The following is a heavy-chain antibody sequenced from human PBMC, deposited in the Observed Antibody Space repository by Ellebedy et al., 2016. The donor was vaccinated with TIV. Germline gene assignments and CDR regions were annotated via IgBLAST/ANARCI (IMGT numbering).Heavy chain of an antibody. D-gene: IGHD4-17*01. CDR1: GDSISSGGYY. V-gene: IGHV4-31*03. CDR3: ARNPIWGDYAVYEDY. Sequence: MPSETLSLTCTVSGDSISSGGYYWSWIRQLPGKGLEWIGYIYYSGSTYYNPSLKSRVIISVDTSKNQFSLKLTSVTAADTAVYYCARNPIWGDYAVYEDYWGQGTLVTVSS. J-gene: IGHJ4*02. CDR2: IYYSGST.